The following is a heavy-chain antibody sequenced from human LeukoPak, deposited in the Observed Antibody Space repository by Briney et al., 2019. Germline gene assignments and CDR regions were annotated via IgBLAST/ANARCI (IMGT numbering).Heavy chain of an antibody. Sequence: SETLSLTCAVSGGSISSSNWWSWVRQPPGKDLEWIGEIYHSGSINYNPSLKSRVTISVDKSKNQFSLKLTSVTAADTAVYYCASWDPGKACFDYWGQGTLVTVSS. D-gene: IGHD1-1*01. V-gene: IGHV4-4*02. CDR2: IYHSGSI. J-gene: IGHJ4*02. CDR3: ASWDPGKACFDY. CDR1: GGSISSSNW.